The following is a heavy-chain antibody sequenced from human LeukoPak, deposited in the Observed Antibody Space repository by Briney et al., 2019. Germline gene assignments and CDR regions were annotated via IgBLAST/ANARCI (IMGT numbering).Heavy chain of an antibody. V-gene: IGHV4-39*01. Sequence: SETLSLTCTVSGGSISSTGYYWGWIRQPPGKGLEWIGTIYYDGSTYYNPSLKSRVTISVDTSKNQFSLKLSSVTAADTAVYYCARHRKSLAYYYDSSGYRIDYWGQGTLVTVSS. CDR2: IYYDGST. D-gene: IGHD3-22*01. CDR1: GGSISSTGYY. J-gene: IGHJ4*02. CDR3: ARHRKSLAYYYDSSGYRIDY.